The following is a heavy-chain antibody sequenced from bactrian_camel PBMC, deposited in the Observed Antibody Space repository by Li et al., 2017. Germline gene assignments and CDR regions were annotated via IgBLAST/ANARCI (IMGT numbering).Heavy chain of an antibody. CDR3: AGRYGARCAGLDAATFGY. Sequence: QLVESGGGSVQARGSLRLSCAASAHAYSSYCLGWFRQAPGKEREGVAAIWTGGGTTYYADSVRGRFTVSEDNAKNTLYLEMNIVKPEDTAMYYCAGRYGARCAGLDAATFGYWGQGTQVTVS. J-gene: IGHJ4*01. CDR2: IWTGGGTT. D-gene: IGHD6*01. V-gene: IGHV3S28*01. CDR1: AHAYSSYC.